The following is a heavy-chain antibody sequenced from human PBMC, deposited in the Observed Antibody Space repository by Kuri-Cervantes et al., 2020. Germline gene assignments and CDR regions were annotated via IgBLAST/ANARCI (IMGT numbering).Heavy chain of an antibody. J-gene: IGHJ3*02. D-gene: IGHD1-26*01. V-gene: IGHV4-34*01. Sequence: GSLRLSCAVYGGSFSGYHWSWIRQPPGKGLEWIGEINHSGSTNYNPSLKSRVTMSVDTSKNQFSLKLSSVTAEDTAVYYCARHDPTSGSYYVAFDIWGQGTMVTVSS. CDR1: GGSFSGYH. CDR2: INHSGST. CDR3: ARHDPTSGSYYVAFDI.